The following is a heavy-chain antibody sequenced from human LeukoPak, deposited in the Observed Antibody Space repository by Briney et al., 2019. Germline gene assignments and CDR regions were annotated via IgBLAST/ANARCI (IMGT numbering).Heavy chain of an antibody. V-gene: IGHV3-48*03. CDR2: ISSSGRTI. CDR1: GFTFSSYE. J-gene: IGHJ4*02. CDR3: ARDGLYDYVWGSYRS. Sequence: PGGSLRLSCVVSGFTFSSYEMNWVRQAPGKGLEWVSYISSSGRTIYYADSVKGRFTISRDNAKNSLYLQMNSLRAEDTAVYYCARDGLYDYVWGSYRSGGQGTLVTVSS. D-gene: IGHD3-16*02.